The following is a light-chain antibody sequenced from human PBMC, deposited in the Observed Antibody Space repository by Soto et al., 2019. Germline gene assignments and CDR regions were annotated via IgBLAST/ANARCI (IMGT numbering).Light chain of an antibody. CDR1: QNVSTY. CDR3: QQRTNWLT. CDR2: DAS. J-gene: IGKJ3*01. V-gene: IGKV3-11*01. Sequence: EIVLTQSPATLSLSPGERATLSCRASQNVSTYLAWYQQKPGQAPRLLIYDASNRATGIPARFSGSGSETDFTLTISSLEPEAFAVYYCQQRTNWLTFGPGTKVDIK.